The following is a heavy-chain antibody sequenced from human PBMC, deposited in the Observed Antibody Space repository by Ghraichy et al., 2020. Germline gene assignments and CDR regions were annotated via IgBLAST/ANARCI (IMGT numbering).Heavy chain of an antibody. J-gene: IGHJ4*02. CDR3: ARGRQKYSSSWSPTYYFDY. V-gene: IGHV4-59*01. CDR2: IYYSGST. D-gene: IGHD6-13*01. CDR1: GGSISSYY. Sequence: SQTLSLTCTVSGGSISSYYWSWIRQPPGKGLEWIGYIYYSGSTNYNPSLKSRVTISVDTSKNQFSLKLSSVTAADTAVYYCARGRQKYSSSWSPTYYFDYWGQGTLVTVSS.